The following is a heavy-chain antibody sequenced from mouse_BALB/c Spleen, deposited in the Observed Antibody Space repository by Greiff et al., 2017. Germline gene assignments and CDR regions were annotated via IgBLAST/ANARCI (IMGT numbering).Heavy chain of an antibody. CDR3: ALTTGDAMDY. D-gene: IGHD1-1*01. V-gene: IGHV14-3*02. J-gene: IGHJ4*01. Sequence: VQLKESGAELVKPGASVKLSCTASGFNIKDTYMHWVKQRPEQGLVWIGRIDPANGNTKYDPKFQGKATITADTSSNTAYLQLSSLTSEDTAVYYCALTTGDAMDYWGQGTSVTGSS. CDR1: GFNIKDTY. CDR2: IDPANGNT.